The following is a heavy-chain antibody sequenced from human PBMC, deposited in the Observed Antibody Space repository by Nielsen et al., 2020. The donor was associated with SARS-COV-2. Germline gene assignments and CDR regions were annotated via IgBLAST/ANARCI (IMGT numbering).Heavy chain of an antibody. V-gene: IGHV3-48*02. CDR2: ISSSSSTI. CDR3: ARHRVGIAAAGYFDY. D-gene: IGHD6-13*01. J-gene: IGHJ4*02. Sequence: GGSLRLSCAASGFTFSSYSMNWVRQAPGKGLEWVSYISSSSSTIYYADSVKGRFTISRDNAKNSLYLQMNSLRDEDTAVYYCARHRVGIAAAGYFDYWGQGTLVTVSS. CDR1: GFTFSSYS.